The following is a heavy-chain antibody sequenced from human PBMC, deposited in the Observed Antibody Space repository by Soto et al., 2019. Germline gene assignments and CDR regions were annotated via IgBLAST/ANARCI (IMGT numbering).Heavy chain of an antibody. D-gene: IGHD3-22*01. CDR3: AKRMYAVLYDSSGDGDN. V-gene: IGHV3-23*01. J-gene: IGHJ4*02. Sequence: PGGSLRLSCAASGFTFSSYAMSWVRQAPGKGLECVSAISGSGGSTYYADSVKGRFTISRDNSKNTLYLQINSLRAEDMAIYYCAKRMYAVLYDSSGDGDNWGQGTLGTVYS. CDR2: ISGSGGST. CDR1: GFTFSSYA.